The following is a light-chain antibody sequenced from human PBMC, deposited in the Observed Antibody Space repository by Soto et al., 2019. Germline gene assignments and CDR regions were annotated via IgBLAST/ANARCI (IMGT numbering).Light chain of an antibody. CDR2: GAS. Sequence: EIIMTQSPATLSVSPGERVTLSCRASQSVSFNLVWYQQKPGQAPRLLIYGASTRATGIPARFSGSGSGTEFTLTISSLQSEDFAVYYWQQYNNWPPLTFGGGTKVEIK. CDR1: QSVSFN. J-gene: IGKJ4*01. V-gene: IGKV3-15*01. CDR3: QQYNNWPPLT.